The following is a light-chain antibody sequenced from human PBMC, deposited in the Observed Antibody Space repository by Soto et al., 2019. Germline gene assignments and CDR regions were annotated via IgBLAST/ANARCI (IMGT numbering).Light chain of an antibody. Sequence: DIQMTQSPSSLSASVGDRVTITCRASQSISSWLAWYQQKPGKAPKLLIFDAFSLESGVPSRFSGSRSGTEFTLTISSLQPDDYANYYCQQYNSYSPLTFGGGTKV. CDR3: QQYNSYSPLT. CDR2: DAF. V-gene: IGKV1-5*01. J-gene: IGKJ4*01. CDR1: QSISSW.